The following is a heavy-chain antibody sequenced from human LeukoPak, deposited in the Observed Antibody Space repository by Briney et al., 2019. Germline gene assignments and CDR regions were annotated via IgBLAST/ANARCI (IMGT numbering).Heavy chain of an antibody. V-gene: IGHV4-59*01. CDR2: IYYSGST. CDR1: GGSISSYY. Sequence: SETLSLTCTVSGGSISSYYWSWIRQPPGKGLEWIGYIYYSGSTNYNPSLKSRVTISVDTSKNQFSLKLSSVTAADTAVYYCARDGSAYPYYYFCGMDVWGQGTTVTVSS. CDR3: ARDGSAYPYYYFCGMDV. J-gene: IGHJ6*02. D-gene: IGHD6-6*01.